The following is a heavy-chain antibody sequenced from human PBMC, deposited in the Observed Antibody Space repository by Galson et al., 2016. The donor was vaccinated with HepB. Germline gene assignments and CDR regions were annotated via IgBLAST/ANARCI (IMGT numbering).Heavy chain of an antibody. Sequence: LRLSCAASGFTFSWFGMHWVRQAPGKGLEWVSSISSSSSYIYYADSVKGRFTISRDNAKNSLYPQMNSLRAEDTAVYYCARGDIVGAIFDYWGQGTLVTVSS. CDR2: ISSSSSYI. CDR3: ARGDIVGAIFDY. V-gene: IGHV3-21*01. D-gene: IGHD1-26*01. CDR1: GFTFSWFG. J-gene: IGHJ4*02.